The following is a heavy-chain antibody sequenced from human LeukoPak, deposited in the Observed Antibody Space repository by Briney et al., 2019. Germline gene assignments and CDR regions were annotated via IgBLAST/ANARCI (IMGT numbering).Heavy chain of an antibody. V-gene: IGHV3-48*01. J-gene: IGHJ3*01. CDR1: GFSFSSYS. D-gene: IGHD4-23*01. CDR3: AAEGRPTVVTFRKGAVDL. CDR2: ISSSSSTI. Sequence: PGGSLRLSCAASGFSFSSYSMNWVRQAPGKGLEWVSYISSSSSTIYYADSVKGRFTISRDNAKNSLYLQMNSLRSEDTAVYYCAAEGRPTVVTFRKGAVDLWGQGTMVTVSS.